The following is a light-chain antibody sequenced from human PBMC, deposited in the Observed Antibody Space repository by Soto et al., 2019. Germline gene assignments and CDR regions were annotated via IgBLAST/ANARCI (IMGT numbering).Light chain of an antibody. J-gene: IGLJ3*02. V-gene: IGLV1-40*01. Sequence: QSVLTQPPSVSGAPGQRVTISCTGCSSNVGTAYEVHWYQQLPGTAPTLLIFATSNRASGVPARFSGSKSGTSASLAITGLQADDEATYYCQSYDTTLGGWLFGGGTKLTVL. CDR3: QSYDTTLGGWL. CDR1: SSNVGTAYE. CDR2: ATS.